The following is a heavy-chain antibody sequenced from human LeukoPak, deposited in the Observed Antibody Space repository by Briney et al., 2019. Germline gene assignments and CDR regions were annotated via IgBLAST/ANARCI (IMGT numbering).Heavy chain of an antibody. CDR1: GFTFSSYW. D-gene: IGHD3-10*01. CDR2: IKQDGSEK. V-gene: IGHV3-7*01. J-gene: IGHJ3*01. CDR3: ARKSSLVGVDAFDL. Sequence: GGSLRLSCAASGFTFSSYWMSWVRQAPGKGLEWVANIKQDGSEKYYVDSVKGRFTISRDNAKNSLYLQMNSLRPEDTAFYYCARKSSLVGVDAFDLWGQGTMVTVSS.